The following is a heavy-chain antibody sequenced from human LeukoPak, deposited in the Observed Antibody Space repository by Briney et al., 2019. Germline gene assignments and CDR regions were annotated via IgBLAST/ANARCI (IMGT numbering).Heavy chain of an antibody. CDR3: AKVDSSGWYRSAQGYFDY. D-gene: IGHD6-19*01. V-gene: IGHV3-23*01. J-gene: IGHJ4*02. Sequence: PGGSLRLSCAASGFTFSSYAMNWVRQAPGKGLEWVSAISGSGGSTYYADSVKGRFTISRDNSKDTLYLQMNSPRAEDTAVYYCAKVDSSGWYRSAQGYFDYWGQGTLVTVSS. CDR1: GFTFSSYA. CDR2: ISGSGGST.